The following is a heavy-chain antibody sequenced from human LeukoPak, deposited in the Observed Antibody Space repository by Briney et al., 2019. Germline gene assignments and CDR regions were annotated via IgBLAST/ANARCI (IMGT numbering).Heavy chain of an antibody. J-gene: IGHJ4*02. CDR2: IYYSGST. V-gene: IGHV4-59*01. CDR3: AREGRRRDYYDSSGYYYYFDY. D-gene: IGHD3-22*01. CDR1: GGSISSYY. Sequence: SETLSLTCTVSGGSISSYYWSWIRQPPGKGLEWIGDIYYSGSTNYNPSLKSRVTISVDTSKNQFSLKLSSVTAADTAVYYCAREGRRRDYYDSSGYYYYFDYWGQGTLVTVSS.